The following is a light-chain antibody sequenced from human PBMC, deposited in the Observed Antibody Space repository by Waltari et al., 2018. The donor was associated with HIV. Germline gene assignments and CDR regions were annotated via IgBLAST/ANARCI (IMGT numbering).Light chain of an antibody. CDR2: EVT. CDR1: TSDFGRYNS. V-gene: IGLV2-14*03. J-gene: IGLJ2*01. CDR3: STHTTTDTLI. Sequence: LTQPASVSGSPGQSVTISCTETTSDFGRYNSVSWYQQHPGNLPKVIIYEVTSRPSGVPHRFSGSKSCNTASLTISGLQAEDEAIYYCSTHTTTDTLIFGGGTKLTVL.